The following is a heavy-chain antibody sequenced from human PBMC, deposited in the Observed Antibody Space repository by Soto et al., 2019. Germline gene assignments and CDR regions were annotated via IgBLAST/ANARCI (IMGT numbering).Heavy chain of an antibody. Sequence: QVQLVQSGAEVKKPGSSVKVSCKASGGTFSSYAISWVRQAPGQGLEWMGGIIPIFGTANYAQKFQGRVTITADESTSTAYMELSSLRSEDTAVYYCAREPAYCGGDCYSGGTLDYWGQGTLVTVSS. J-gene: IGHJ4*02. V-gene: IGHV1-69*01. CDR1: GGTFSSYA. CDR3: AREPAYCGGDCYSGGTLDY. D-gene: IGHD2-21*02. CDR2: IIPIFGTA.